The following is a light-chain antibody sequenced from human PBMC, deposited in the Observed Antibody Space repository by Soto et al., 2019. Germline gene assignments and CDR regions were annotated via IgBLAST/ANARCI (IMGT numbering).Light chain of an antibody. CDR1: SSNIGAGYD. Sequence: QSVLTQPPSVSGAPGQRVTISCTGSSSNIGAGYDVHWYQQLPGTAPKLLIYGNSSRPSGVHDRFSGSKSGTSASLAITGLQAEDEDDYYCQSYDSSMSGCYVFGNGTKVTV. CDR2: GNS. V-gene: IGLV1-40*01. CDR3: QSYDSSMSGCYV. J-gene: IGLJ1*01.